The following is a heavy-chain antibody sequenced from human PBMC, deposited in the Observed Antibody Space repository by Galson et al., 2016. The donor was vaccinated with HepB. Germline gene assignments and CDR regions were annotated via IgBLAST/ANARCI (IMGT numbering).Heavy chain of an antibody. D-gene: IGHD1-1*01. CDR2: ISEDGSSK. CDR1: GFTFRYFS. J-gene: IGHJ6*02. V-gene: IGHV3-30*04. Sequence: SLRLSCAASGFTFRYFSIHWGRQAPGKGLEWVPIISEDGSSKYYADSVKGRFTISRDNSKNTVNLQMNNLRTEDTAVYYCARGGTGRLAYYYYGMDVWGPGTTVTVSS. CDR3: ARGGTGRLAYYYYGMDV.